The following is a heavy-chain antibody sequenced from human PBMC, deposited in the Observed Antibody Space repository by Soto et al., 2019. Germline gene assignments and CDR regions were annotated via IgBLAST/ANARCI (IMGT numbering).Heavy chain of an antibody. V-gene: IGHV3-7*01. CDR1: GFTFSSYW. Sequence: GGSLRLSCAASGFTFSSYWMSWVRQAPGKGLEWVANIKQDGSEKYYVDSVKGRFTISRDNAKNSLYLQMNSLRAEDTAVYYCARDRRFLEWPDFQFRFDPWGQGTLVTVSS. CDR2: IKQDGSEK. D-gene: IGHD3-3*01. CDR3: ARDRRFLEWPDFQFRFDP. J-gene: IGHJ5*02.